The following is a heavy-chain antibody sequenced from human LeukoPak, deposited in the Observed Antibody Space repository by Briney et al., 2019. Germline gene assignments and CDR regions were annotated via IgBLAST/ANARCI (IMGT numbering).Heavy chain of an antibody. CDR3: ARPSYYYGSGRFAFDI. CDR1: GFTFSSYA. V-gene: IGHV3-48*03. J-gene: IGHJ3*02. D-gene: IGHD3-10*01. CDR2: ISSSGSTI. Sequence: GGSLRLSCATSGFTFSSYAMSWVRQAPGKGLEWVSAISSSGSTIYYADSVKGRFTISRDNAKNSLYLQMNSLKAEDTAVYYCARPSYYYGSGRFAFDIWGQGTMVTVSS.